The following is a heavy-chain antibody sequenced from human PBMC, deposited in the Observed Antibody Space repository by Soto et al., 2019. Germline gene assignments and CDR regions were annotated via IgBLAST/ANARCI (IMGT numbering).Heavy chain of an antibody. CDR3: ARVMENYYDSSGYTKDAFDI. D-gene: IGHD3-22*01. Sequence: SETLSLTCTVSGGSISSGDYYWSWIRQPPGKGLEWIGYIYYSGSTYYNPSLKSRVTISVDTSKNQFSLKLSSVTAADTAVYYCARVMENYYDSSGYTKDAFDIWGQGTMVTVSS. CDR2: IYYSGST. J-gene: IGHJ3*02. CDR1: GGSISSGDYY. V-gene: IGHV4-30-4*01.